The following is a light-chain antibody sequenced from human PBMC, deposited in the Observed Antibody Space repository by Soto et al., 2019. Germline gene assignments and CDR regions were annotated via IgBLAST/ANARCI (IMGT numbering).Light chain of an antibody. Sequence: EIILTQSPDTLSLSPGERATLSCRASQTVSSNYLAWCQQKPGRAPRLLIYGASTRATGIPARFSGSGSGTEFTLTISSLQSEDFAVYYCQQYNNWPPITFGQGTRLENK. CDR1: QTVSSN. J-gene: IGKJ5*01. CDR3: QQYNNWPPIT. CDR2: GAS. V-gene: IGKV3-15*01.